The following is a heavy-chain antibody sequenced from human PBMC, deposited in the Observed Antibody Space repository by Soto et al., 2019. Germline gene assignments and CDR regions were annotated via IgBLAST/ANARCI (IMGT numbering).Heavy chain of an antibody. V-gene: IGHV3-23*01. CDR2: ISGSGGST. Sequence: PGGSLRLSCAASGFTFSIYAMSWVRQAPGKGLEWVSAISGSGGSTYYADSVKGRFTISRDNSKNTLYLQMNSLRAEDTAVYYCAKGLKYSSSWYDYWGQGILVTVSS. J-gene: IGHJ4*02. CDR3: AKGLKYSSSWYDY. D-gene: IGHD6-13*01. CDR1: GFTFSIYA.